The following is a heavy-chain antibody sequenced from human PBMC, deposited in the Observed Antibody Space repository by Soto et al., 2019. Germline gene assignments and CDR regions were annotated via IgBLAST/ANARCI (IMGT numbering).Heavy chain of an antibody. V-gene: IGHV4-59*08. CDR2: IYYSGST. J-gene: IGHJ5*02. CDR3: ARAKAPLYSSSWYWFDP. Sequence: QVQLQESGPGLVKPSETLSLTCTVSGGYISSYYWSWIRQPPAKGLEWIGYIYYSGSTNYNPSLKSRVTISVDTSKNQFSLKLSSVTAADTAVYYCARAKAPLYSSSWYWFDPWGQGTLVTVSS. D-gene: IGHD6-13*01. CDR1: GGYISSYY.